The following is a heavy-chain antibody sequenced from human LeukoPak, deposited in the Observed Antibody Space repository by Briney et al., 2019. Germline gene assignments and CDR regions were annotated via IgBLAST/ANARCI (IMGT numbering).Heavy chain of an antibody. CDR3: AKSRSGSANWALQIFDN. Sequence: GGSLRLSCAGSGFIFSSYTMSWVRQAPGKGLEWVSSITSSSSYIYYAGSVKGRFTVSRDNAKNSLYLQMNSLRAEDTAVYYCAKSRSGSANWALQIFDNWGQGALVTVSS. J-gene: IGHJ4*02. D-gene: IGHD1-1*01. CDR1: GFIFSSYT. CDR2: ITSSSSYI. V-gene: IGHV3-21*01.